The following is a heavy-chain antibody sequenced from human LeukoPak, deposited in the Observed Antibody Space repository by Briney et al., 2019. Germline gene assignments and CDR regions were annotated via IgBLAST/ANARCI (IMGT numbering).Heavy chain of an antibody. J-gene: IGHJ4*02. CDR1: GGSISSYY. D-gene: IGHD2-2*01. Sequence: SETLSLTCTVSGGSISSYYWSWIRQPPGKGLEWIGYIYYSGSTNYNPSLKSRVTISVDTSKNRFSLKLSSVTAADTAVYYCAREDCSSTSCYFDYWGQGTLVTVSS. V-gene: IGHV4-59*01. CDR3: AREDCSSTSCYFDY. CDR2: IYYSGST.